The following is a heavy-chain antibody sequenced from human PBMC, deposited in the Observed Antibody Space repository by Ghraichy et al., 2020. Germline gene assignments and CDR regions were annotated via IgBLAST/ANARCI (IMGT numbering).Heavy chain of an antibody. Sequence: GGSLRLSCAASGFTFSSYWMSWVRQAPGKGLEWVANIKQDGSEKYYVDSVKGRFTISRDNAKNSLYLQMNSLRAEDTAVYYCARDLSSGWYGDAFDIWGQGTMVTVSS. CDR3: ARDLSSGWYGDAFDI. CDR2: IKQDGSEK. D-gene: IGHD6-19*01. V-gene: IGHV3-7*03. CDR1: GFTFSSYW. J-gene: IGHJ3*02.